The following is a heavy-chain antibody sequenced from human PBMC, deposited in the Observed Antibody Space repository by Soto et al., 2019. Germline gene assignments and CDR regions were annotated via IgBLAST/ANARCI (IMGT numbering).Heavy chain of an antibody. D-gene: IGHD3-10*01. CDR1: GGSISSSNW. CDR3: ARWGITMVRGVIITDNWFDP. CDR2: IYHSGST. V-gene: IGHV4-4*02. Sequence: QVQLQESGPGLVKPSGTLSLTCAVSGGSISSSNWWSWVRQPPGKGLEWIGEIYHSGSTNYNPSLKSRVTISVDKSKNQFSLKLSSVTAADTAVYYCARWGITMVRGVIITDNWFDPWGQGTLVTVSS. J-gene: IGHJ5*02.